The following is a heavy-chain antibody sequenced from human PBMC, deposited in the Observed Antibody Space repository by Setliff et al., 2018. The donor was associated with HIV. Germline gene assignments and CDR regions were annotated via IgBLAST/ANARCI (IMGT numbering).Heavy chain of an antibody. V-gene: IGHV4-38-2*01. CDR1: GFSISTNYY. Sequence: SETLSLTCAVSGFSISTNYYSGWIRQPPGKGLDWIGSIYHSGSTYYKQSPKSRVTISVDTSKNQFSLELSSVTAADTAVYYCAIRSRLGGTSNFFERWGQGTLVTVSS. J-gene: IGHJ4*02. CDR3: AIRSRLGGTSNFFER. CDR2: IYHSGST. D-gene: IGHD3-16*01.